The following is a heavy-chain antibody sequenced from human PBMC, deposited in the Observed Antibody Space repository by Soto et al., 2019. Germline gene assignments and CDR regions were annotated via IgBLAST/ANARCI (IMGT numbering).Heavy chain of an antibody. J-gene: IGHJ6*02. CDR1: GFTFSSYG. Sequence: PGGSLRLSCAASGFTFSSYGMHWVRQAPGKGLEWVAVIWYDGSNKYYADSVKGRFTISRDNSKNTLYLQMNSLRAEDTAVYYCARDFGQAGLNGGFYYYGMDGWGQGTTVTVSS. CDR3: ARDFGQAGLNGGFYYYGMDG. D-gene: IGHD2-15*01. CDR2: IWYDGSNK. V-gene: IGHV3-33*01.